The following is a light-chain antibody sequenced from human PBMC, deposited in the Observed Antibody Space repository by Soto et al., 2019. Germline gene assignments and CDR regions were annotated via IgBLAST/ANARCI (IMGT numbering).Light chain of an antibody. V-gene: IGLV2-14*03. CDR3: SSFTRIVGL. Sequence: QSVLTQPASVSGSPGQTITISCTGAVSEVAGYTYVSWYQQHPGKGTKVIIYDVSNRPLGVSNRFSGSKSGTTASLTISGLQAEDEADYYCSSFTRIVGLFGGGTKVTVL. J-gene: IGLJ2*01. CDR1: VSEVAGYTY. CDR2: DVS.